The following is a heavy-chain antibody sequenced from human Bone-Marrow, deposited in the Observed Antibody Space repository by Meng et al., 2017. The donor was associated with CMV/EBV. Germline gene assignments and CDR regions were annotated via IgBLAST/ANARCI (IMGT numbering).Heavy chain of an antibody. J-gene: IGHJ6*02. CDR2: IYYSGST. D-gene: IGHD6-13*01. CDR3: ARDRRIAAAVPYGMDV. CDR1: GGSVSSGSYY. V-gene: IGHV4-61*01. Sequence: SCTVSGGSVSSGSYYWSWIRQPPGKGLEWIGYIYYSGSTNYNPSLKSRVTISVDTSKNQFSLKLSSVTAADTAVYYCARDRRIAAAVPYGMDVWGQGTTVTVFS.